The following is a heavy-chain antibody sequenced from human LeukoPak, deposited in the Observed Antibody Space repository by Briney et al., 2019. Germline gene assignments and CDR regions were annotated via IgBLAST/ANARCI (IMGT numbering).Heavy chain of an antibody. CDR1: GGTFSSYA. V-gene: IGHV1-69*06. CDR3: ARDRGYSYGPGDY. J-gene: IGHJ4*02. CDR2: IIPIFGTA. D-gene: IGHD5-18*01. Sequence: GASVKVSCKASGGTFSSYAVSWVRQAPGQGLEWMGGIIPIFGTANYAQKFQGRVTITADKSTSTAYMELSSLRSEDTAVYYCARDRGYSYGPGDYWGQETLVTVSS.